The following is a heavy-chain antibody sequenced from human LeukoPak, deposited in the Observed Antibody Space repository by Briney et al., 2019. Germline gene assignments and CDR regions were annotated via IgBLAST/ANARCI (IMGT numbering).Heavy chain of an antibody. J-gene: IGHJ4*02. CDR2: IYHSGST. CDR3: ARAPRGHLWFGELGPFDY. CDR1: GGSISSSNW. D-gene: IGHD3-10*01. V-gene: IGHV4-4*02. Sequence: PSETLSLTCAVSGGSISSSNWWSWVRQPPGKGLEWIGEIYHSGSTNYNPSLKSRVTISVDKSKNQFSLKLSSVTAADTAVYYCARAPRGHLWFGELGPFDYWGQGTLVTVSS.